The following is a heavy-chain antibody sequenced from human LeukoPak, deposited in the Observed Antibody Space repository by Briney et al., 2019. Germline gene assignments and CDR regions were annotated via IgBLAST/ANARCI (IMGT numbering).Heavy chain of an antibody. CDR1: GFTFSNAW. CDR2: IKSKTDGGTT. CDR3: TTDGGQRGYSYGNDYYYGMDV. D-gene: IGHD5-18*01. J-gene: IGHJ6*02. V-gene: IGHV3-15*01. Sequence: PGGSLRLSCAASGFTFSNAWMSWVRQAPGKGLEWVGRIKSKTDGGTTDYAAPVKGRFTISRDDSKNTLYLQMNSLKTEGTAVYYCTTDGGQRGYSYGNDYYYGMDVWGQGTTVTVSS.